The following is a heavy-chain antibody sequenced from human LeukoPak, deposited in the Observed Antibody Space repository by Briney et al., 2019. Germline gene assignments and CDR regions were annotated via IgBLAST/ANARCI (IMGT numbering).Heavy chain of an antibody. V-gene: IGHV4-59*12. J-gene: IGHJ3*02. CDR3: ASPLGYYDFWSGYAFDI. CDR1: GGSISSYY. Sequence: SETLSLTCTVSGGSISSYYWSWIRQPPGKGLEWIGYIYYSGSTNYDPSLKSRVTISVDTSKNQFSLKLSSETAADTAVYYCASPLGYYDFWSGYAFDIWGQGTMVTVSS. CDR2: IYYSGST. D-gene: IGHD3-3*01.